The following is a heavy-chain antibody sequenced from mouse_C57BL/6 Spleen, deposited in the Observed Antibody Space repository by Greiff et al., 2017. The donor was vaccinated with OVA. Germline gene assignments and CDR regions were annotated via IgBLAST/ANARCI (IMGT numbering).Heavy chain of an antibody. CDR1: GYTFTDYE. CDR3: TRGDHYDGFAY. V-gene: IGHV1-15*01. J-gene: IGHJ3*01. CDR2: IDPETGGT. D-gene: IGHD2-4*01. Sequence: VQLQQSGAELVRPGASVTLSCKASGYTFTDYEMHWVKQTPVHGLEWIGAIDPETGGTAYNQKFKGKAILTADKSSSTAYMELRSLTSEDSAVYYCTRGDHYDGFAYWGQGTLVTVSA.